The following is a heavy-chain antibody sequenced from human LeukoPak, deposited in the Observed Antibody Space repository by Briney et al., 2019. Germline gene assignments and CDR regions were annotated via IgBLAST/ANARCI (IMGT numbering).Heavy chain of an antibody. CDR3: ARGTAGYYYYRGLDV. D-gene: IGHD1-1*01. CDR2: ISSSGSHI. Sequence: GGSLRLSCVGSGFTFSDYYMTWVRQAPGKGLEWVSYISSSGSHIYYADSVKGRFTISRDNAKDSLSLQLNSLRAEDMAVYYCARGTAGYYYYRGLDVWGRGTTVTVSS. CDR1: GFTFSDYY. V-gene: IGHV3-11*01. J-gene: IGHJ6*02.